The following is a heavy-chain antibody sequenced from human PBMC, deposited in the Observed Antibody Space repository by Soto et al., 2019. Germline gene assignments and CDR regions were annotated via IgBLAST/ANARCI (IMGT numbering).Heavy chain of an antibody. J-gene: IGHJ4*02. CDR1: GFTFDDYA. CDR2: ISWNSGSI. Sequence: GGSLRLSCAASGFTFDDYAMHWVRQAPGKGLEWVSGISWNSGSIGYADSVKGRFTISRDNAKNSLYLQMNSLRAEDTALYYCAKDMFAHYDILTGSDYWGQGTLVTGSS. D-gene: IGHD3-9*01. CDR3: AKDMFAHYDILTGSDY. V-gene: IGHV3-9*01.